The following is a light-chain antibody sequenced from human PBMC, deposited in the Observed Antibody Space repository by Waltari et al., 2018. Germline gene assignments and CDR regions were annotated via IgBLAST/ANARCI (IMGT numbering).Light chain of an antibody. CDR2: DAS. J-gene: IGKJ4*01. CDR3: QQRGNWPLT. Sequence: EIVLTQSQATLSLSPGERATLSCRASQSVSSNLGWYQQKPGQAPRLLIYDASNRATGIPARFSGSGSGTDFTLTISSLESEDFAVYYCQQRGNWPLTFGGGTKVEIK. V-gene: IGKV3-11*01. CDR1: QSVSSN.